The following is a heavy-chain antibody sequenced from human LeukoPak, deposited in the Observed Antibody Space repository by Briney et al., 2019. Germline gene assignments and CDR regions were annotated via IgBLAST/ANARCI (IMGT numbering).Heavy chain of an antibody. CDR2: VSSSGSTI. D-gene: IGHD6-19*01. CDR1: GFTFSDYY. V-gene: IGHV3-11*04. J-gene: IGHJ4*02. Sequence: GGSLRLSCAASGFTFSDYYMSWIRQAPGKGLEWVSYVSSSGSTIYYADSVKGRFTISRDNSKNTLYLQMNSLRPDDTAVYYCAKVPSAVPGRGFDYWGQGTLVIVSS. CDR3: AKVPSAVPGRGFDY.